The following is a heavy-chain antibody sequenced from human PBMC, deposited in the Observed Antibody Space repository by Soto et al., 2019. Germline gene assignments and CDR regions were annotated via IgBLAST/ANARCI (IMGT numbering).Heavy chain of an antibody. D-gene: IGHD3-22*01. Sequence: GGSLRLSCAASGFTFRNAWINWVRQAPGKGLEWVGAISGSGGSTYYADSVKGRFTISRDNSKNTLYLQMNSLRAEDTAVYYCAKVRLYYYDSSGFSGMDVWGQGTTVTVSS. V-gene: IGHV3-23*01. CDR3: AKVRLYYYDSSGFSGMDV. J-gene: IGHJ6*02. CDR2: ISGSGGST. CDR1: GFTFRNAW.